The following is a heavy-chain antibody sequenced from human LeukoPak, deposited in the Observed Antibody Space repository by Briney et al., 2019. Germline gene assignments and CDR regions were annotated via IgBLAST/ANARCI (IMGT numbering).Heavy chain of an antibody. CDR2: IYYSGST. CDR1: GGSISSSSYY. V-gene: IGHV4-39*07. CDR3: ARGYYYDSSGLSFDY. J-gene: IGHJ4*02. Sequence: SETLSLTCTVSGGSISSSSYYWGWIRQPPGKGLEWIGSIYYSGSTYYNPSLKSRVTISVDTSKNQFSLKLSSVTAADTAMYYCARGYYYDSSGLSFDYWGQGTLVTVSS. D-gene: IGHD3-22*01.